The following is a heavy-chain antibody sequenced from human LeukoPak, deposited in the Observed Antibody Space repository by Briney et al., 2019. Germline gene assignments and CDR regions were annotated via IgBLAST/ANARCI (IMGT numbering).Heavy chain of an antibody. Sequence: PGGSLRLSCAASGFTFSSYAMHWVRQAPGKGLEYVSAISSNGGSTYYVNSVKGRFTISRDNSKNTLFLQMGSLRAEDMAVYYCARGGSIAARPIDYWGQGTLVTVSS. CDR1: GFTFSSYA. V-gene: IGHV3-64*01. J-gene: IGHJ4*02. CDR2: ISSNGGST. D-gene: IGHD6-6*01. CDR3: ARGGSIAARPIDY.